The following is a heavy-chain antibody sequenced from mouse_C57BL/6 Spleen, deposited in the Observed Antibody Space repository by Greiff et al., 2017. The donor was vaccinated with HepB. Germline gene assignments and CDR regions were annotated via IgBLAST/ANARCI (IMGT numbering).Heavy chain of an antibody. V-gene: IGHV3-6*01. CDR3: ARNYAMDY. CDR2: ISYDGSN. CDR1: GYSITSGYY. Sequence: EVQLQESGPGLVKPSQSLSLTCSVTGYSITSGYYWNWIRQFPGNKLEWMGYISYDGSNNYNPSLKNRISITRDTSKNKFFLKLNSVTTEDTATYYCARNYAMDYWGQGTSVTVSS. J-gene: IGHJ4*01.